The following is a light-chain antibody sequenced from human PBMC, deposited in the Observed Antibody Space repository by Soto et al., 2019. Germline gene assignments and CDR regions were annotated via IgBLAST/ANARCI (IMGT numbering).Light chain of an antibody. V-gene: IGKV1-33*01. Sequence: DIQMTQSPSSLSTSVGDRVTITCQASQGINHHLNWYQQKPGKAPKLLIYYASNLETGVPSKFSGSGSGTDFIFTISSLQPEDIATYYCQQFHNLPWTFGQGTKVEIE. CDR3: QQFHNLPWT. J-gene: IGKJ1*01. CDR2: YAS. CDR1: QGINHH.